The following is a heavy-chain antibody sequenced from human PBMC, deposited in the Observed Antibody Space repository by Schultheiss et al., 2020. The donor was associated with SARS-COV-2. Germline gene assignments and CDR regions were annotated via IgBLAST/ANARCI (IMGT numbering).Heavy chain of an antibody. CDR1: GGSFSGYY. V-gene: IGHV4-34*11. D-gene: IGHD2-21*02. CDR2: IYYSGST. CDR3: ATEAYCGGDCYSDNAFDI. J-gene: IGHJ3*02. Sequence: SETLSLTCAVYGGSFSGYYWGWIRQPPGKGLEWIGYIYYSGSTNYNPSLKSRVTISVDKSKNQFSLKLSSVTAADTAVYYCATEAYCGGDCYSDNAFDIWGQGTMVTVSS.